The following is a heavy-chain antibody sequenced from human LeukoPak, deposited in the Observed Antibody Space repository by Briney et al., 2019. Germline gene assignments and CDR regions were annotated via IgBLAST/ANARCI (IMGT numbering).Heavy chain of an antibody. D-gene: IGHD6-6*01. CDR1: GFTFGDYG. V-gene: IGHV3-49*04. CDR2: IRSNTYGGTT. J-gene: IGHJ4*02. Sequence: GGSLRLSRIASGFTFGDYGLSWVRQAPGKGLEWVGFIRSNTYGGTTEYAASVKGRFTISRDDSKSIAYLQMNSLRAEDTAVYYCAKVEITSSDYWGQGTLVTVSS. CDR3: AKVEITSSDY.